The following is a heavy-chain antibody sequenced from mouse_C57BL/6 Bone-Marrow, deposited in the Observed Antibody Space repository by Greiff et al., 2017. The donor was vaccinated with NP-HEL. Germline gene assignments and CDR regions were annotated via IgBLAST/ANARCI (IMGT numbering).Heavy chain of an antibody. CDR3: AASEGYLDY. D-gene: IGHD6-1*01. Sequence: ESGPGLVKPSQSLSLTCSVTGYSITSGYYWNWIRQFPGNKLEWMGYISYDGSNNYNPSLKNRISITRDTSKNQFFLKLNSVTTEDTATYYCAASEGYLDYWGQGTSVTVSS. CDR1: GYSITSGYY. CDR2: ISYDGSN. J-gene: IGHJ4*01. V-gene: IGHV3-6*01.